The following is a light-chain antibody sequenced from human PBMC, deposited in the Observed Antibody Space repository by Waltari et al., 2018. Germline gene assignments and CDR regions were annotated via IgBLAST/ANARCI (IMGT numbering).Light chain of an antibody. CDR2: PAS. Sequence: TQSTGTLYLYPGDSATISCRASQRIGIHLAWYQQKPGKAPRLLMSPASSRVTGIPARFSGSGSGTDFSLTISRLEPEDFAVYYCQKYESLPATFGQGTKVEIK. CDR1: QRIGIH. V-gene: IGKV3-20*01. J-gene: IGKJ1*01. CDR3: QKYESLPAT.